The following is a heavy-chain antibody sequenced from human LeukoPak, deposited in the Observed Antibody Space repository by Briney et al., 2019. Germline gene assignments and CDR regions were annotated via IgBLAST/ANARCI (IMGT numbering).Heavy chain of an antibody. V-gene: IGHV4-59*01. Sequence: SETLSLTCTVSGGSISSYYWSWIRQPPGKGLEWIGYIYYSGSTNYNPSLKSRVTISVDTSKNQFSLKLSSVTAADTAVYYCARNISRNYFDYWGQGTLVTVSS. CDR2: IYYSGST. D-gene: IGHD2-2*01. CDR1: GGSISSYY. J-gene: IGHJ4*02. CDR3: ARNISRNYFDY.